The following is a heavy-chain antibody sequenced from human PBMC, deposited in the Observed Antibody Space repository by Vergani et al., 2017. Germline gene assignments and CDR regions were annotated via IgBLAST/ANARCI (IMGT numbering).Heavy chain of an antibody. V-gene: IGHV4-30-4*01. D-gene: IGHD3-22*01. Sequence: QVQLQESCPGLVKPSQTLSLTCPVSGGPISSGDYYWSWIRQPPGKGLEWIGYLYYSGSTHDNPSLKSRVTISVDTSKNQFSRKLSSVTAADTAVYYCARVRRDDSSGYYYYYGMDVWGQGTTVTVSS. CDR3: ARVRRDDSSGYYYYYGMDV. J-gene: IGHJ6*02. CDR1: GGPISSGDYY. CDR2: LYYSGST.